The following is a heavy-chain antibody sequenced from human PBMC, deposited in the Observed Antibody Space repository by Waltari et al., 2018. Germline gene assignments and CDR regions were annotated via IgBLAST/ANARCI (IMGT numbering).Heavy chain of an antibody. D-gene: IGHD6-19*01. CDR2: GGRCFGTA. Sequence: QVQLLQSGAEVKKPGSSVKVSCKPSAGTFNRHTISWVRQAPGPGLQWMGGGGRCFGTAKYGQEFQGRVTSTAGEATSRVCMELGSLRAGDTGVHYCAKSLGIGVTGSPGVLDSWCQGALITVSS. V-gene: IGHV1-69*01. J-gene: IGHJ5*01. CDR1: AGTFNRHT. CDR3: AKSLGIGVTGSPGVLDS.